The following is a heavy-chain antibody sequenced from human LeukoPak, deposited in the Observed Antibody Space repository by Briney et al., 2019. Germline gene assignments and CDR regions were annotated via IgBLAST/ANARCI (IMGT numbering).Heavy chain of an antibody. CDR3: ARSVGASKWWFDP. V-gene: IGHV4-38-2*02. CDR1: GYSIRSGFY. J-gene: IGHJ5*02. Sequence: SETLSLTCTVSGYSIRSGFYWGWIRQPPGKGLEWIGNIYHSGITYYTPSLKSRVTISVDTSKNQFYLKLSSVTPEDTAVYYCARSVGASKWWFDPWGQGTLVTVSS. D-gene: IGHD1-26*01. CDR2: IYHSGIT.